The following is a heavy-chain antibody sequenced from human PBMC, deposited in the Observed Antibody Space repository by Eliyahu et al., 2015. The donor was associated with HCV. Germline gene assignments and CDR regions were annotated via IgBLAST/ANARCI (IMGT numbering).Heavy chain of an antibody. D-gene: IGHD2-2*01. Sequence: CAASGFTFSSFGMHWVRQAPGKGLXWVAVIWYDGSNEYYADSVKGRFTISRDNSKNTLYLQMDSLRAEDTAMYYCARDLGLYIVVVPVAIGGFDYWGQGTLVTVSS. J-gene: IGHJ4*02. V-gene: IGHV3-33*01. CDR2: IWYDGSNE. CDR1: GFTFSSFG. CDR3: ARDLGLYIVVVPVAIGGFDY.